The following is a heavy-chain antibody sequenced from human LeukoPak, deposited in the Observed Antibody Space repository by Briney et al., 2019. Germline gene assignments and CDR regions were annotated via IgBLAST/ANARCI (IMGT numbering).Heavy chain of an antibody. CDR1: GYTFTGYY. CDR3: ARGGYYYDSSGYHPGYYFDY. V-gene: IGHV1-2*02. Sequence: ASVKVSCKASGYTFTGYYMHWVRQAPGQGLEWMGWINPNSGGTNYAQKFRGRVTMTRDTSISTAYMELSRLRSDDAAVYYCARGGYYYDSSGYHPGYYFDYWGQGTLVTVSS. J-gene: IGHJ4*02. D-gene: IGHD3-22*01. CDR2: INPNSGGT.